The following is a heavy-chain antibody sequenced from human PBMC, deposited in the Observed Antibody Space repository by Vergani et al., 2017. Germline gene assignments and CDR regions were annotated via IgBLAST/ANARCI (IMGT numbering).Heavy chain of an antibody. CDR3: AKVGRSEVAGTFGAFDI. CDR2: LSASDRRT. J-gene: IGHJ3*02. D-gene: IGHD6-19*01. V-gene: IGHV3-21*04. Sequence: EVQLVESGVGLVKPGGSLRLSCAASGFTFSSYSMNWVRQAPGKGLEWVSTLSASDRRTHYADSVKGRFTISRDNSKNTLFLHMNSLRPEDTAVYYCAKVGRSEVAGTFGAFDIWGQGTMVTVSS. CDR1: GFTFSSYS.